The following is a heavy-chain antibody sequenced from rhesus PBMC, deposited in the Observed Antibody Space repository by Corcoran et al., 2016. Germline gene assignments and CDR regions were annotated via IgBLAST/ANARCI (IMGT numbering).Heavy chain of an antibody. V-gene: IGHV3S5*01. CDR3: AKDHGGRYPED. CDR2: ISDTGGNT. Sequence: EVQLVETGGGLVQPGGSLKLSCPASGFTFRTYGWNRVRQAPGKGLEWVSTISDTGGNTYYADSVKGRFTISRDNSKNTLSLQMNSLRTEDTAVYFCAKDHGGRYPEDWGQGVLVTVSS. CDR1: GFTFRTYG. D-gene: IGHD4-29*01. J-gene: IGHJ4*01.